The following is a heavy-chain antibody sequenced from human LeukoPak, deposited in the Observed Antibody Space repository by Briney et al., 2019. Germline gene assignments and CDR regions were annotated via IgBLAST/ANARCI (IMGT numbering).Heavy chain of an antibody. Sequence: QSGGSLRLSCAASGFTFSSYGMHWVRQAPGKGLEWVAVIWYDGSNKYYADSVKGRFTISRDNSKNTLYLQMNSLRAEDTAVYYCASRGSKLRALYGPDAFDIWGQGTMVTVSS. V-gene: IGHV3-33*01. CDR3: ASRGSKLRALYGPDAFDI. D-gene: IGHD1-26*01. CDR1: GFTFSSYG. CDR2: IWYDGSNK. J-gene: IGHJ3*02.